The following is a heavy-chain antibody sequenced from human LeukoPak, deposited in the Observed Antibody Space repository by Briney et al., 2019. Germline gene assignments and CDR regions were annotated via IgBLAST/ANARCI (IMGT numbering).Heavy chain of an antibody. CDR2: ISAYNGNT. D-gene: IGHD2-15*01. CDR3: ARDCSGGSCYLYFDY. Sequence: ASVKVSCKASGYIFTSYGITWVRQAPGQGLEWMGWISAYNGNTNYAQKLQGRVTMTTDTSTSTAYMELRSLRSDDTAVYYCARDCSGGSCYLYFDYWGQGTLVTVSS. CDR1: GYIFTSYG. J-gene: IGHJ4*02. V-gene: IGHV1-18*01.